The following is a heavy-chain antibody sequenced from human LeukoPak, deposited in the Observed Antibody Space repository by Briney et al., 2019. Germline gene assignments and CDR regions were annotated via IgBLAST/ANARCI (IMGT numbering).Heavy chain of an antibody. D-gene: IGHD3-22*01. CDR3: ARDLKLGSTSSGYYFDY. CDR1: GGSFSTYY. V-gene: IGHV4-34*01. CDR2: INHSGST. Sequence: SETLSLTCAVYGGSFSTYYWSWIRQPPGKGLEWIGEINHSGSTNYNPSLKSRVTISVDTSKNQFSLKLSSVTAADTDVYYCARDLKLGSTSSGYYFDYWGQGTLVTVSS. J-gene: IGHJ4*02.